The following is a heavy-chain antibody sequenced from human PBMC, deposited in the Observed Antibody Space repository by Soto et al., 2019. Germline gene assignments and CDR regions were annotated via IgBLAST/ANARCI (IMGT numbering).Heavy chain of an antibody. CDR3: ARGNGWYYD. V-gene: IGHV4-59*01. J-gene: IGHJ4*02. CDR1: GGSISSYY. Sequence: PSETLSLTCTVSGGSISSYYWSRIRQPPGKGLEWIGYIYYSGSTNYNPSLKSRVTISVDTSKNQFSLKLSSVTAADTAVYYCARGNGWYYDWGQGTRVTVSS. D-gene: IGHD6-19*01. CDR2: IYYSGST.